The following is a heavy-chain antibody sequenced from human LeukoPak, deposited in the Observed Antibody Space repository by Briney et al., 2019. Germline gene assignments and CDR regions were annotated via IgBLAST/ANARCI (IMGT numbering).Heavy chain of an antibody. D-gene: IGHD4-17*01. CDR1: GFTFSSYA. CDR3: ATLTVATSFDY. Sequence: GGSLRLSCAASGFTFSSYAMGWVRQAPGKGLEWVSAISGSGGSTYYADSVKGRFTISRDNAKNSLYLQMNSLRAEDTAVYYCATLTVATSFDYWGQGTLVTVSS. V-gene: IGHV3-23*01. CDR2: ISGSGGST. J-gene: IGHJ4*02.